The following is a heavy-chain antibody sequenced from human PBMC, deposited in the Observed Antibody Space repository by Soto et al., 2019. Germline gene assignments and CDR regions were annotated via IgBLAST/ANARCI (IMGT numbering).Heavy chain of an antibody. CDR2: INHSGST. CDR1: GGSFSGYY. V-gene: IGHV4-34*01. Sequence: SETLSLTCAVYGGSFSGYYWSWIRQPPGKGLEWIGEINHSGSTNYNPSLKSRVTISVDTSKNQFSLKLSSVTAADTAVYYCARGSAFSYYYDSSGPFDYWGQGTLVTVSS. D-gene: IGHD3-22*01. CDR3: ARGSAFSYYYDSSGPFDY. J-gene: IGHJ4*02.